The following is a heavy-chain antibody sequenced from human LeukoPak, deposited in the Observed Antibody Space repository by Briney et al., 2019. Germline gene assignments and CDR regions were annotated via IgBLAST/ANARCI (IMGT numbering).Heavy chain of an antibody. CDR2: ITSSGTYI. Sequence: GGSLRLSCAASGFIVSNNYMSWVRQAPGRALEWVSSITSSGTYIFYADSVKGRFTISRDNAKNSLYLQMNSLGPEDTAVYYCARDPYSGNYGNYYYYYMDVWGKGTTVTISS. J-gene: IGHJ6*03. CDR1: GFIVSNNY. CDR3: ARDPYSGNYGNYYYYYMDV. V-gene: IGHV3-21*01. D-gene: IGHD1-26*01.